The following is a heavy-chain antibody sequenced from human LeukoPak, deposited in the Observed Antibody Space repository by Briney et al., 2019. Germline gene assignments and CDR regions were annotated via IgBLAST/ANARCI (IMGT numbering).Heavy chain of an antibody. D-gene: IGHD1-26*01. Sequence: ASVKVSCKASGYTFTSYDINWVRQATGQGLEWMGWMNPNSGNTGYAQKFQGRVTITRNTSISTAYMELSSLRSEDTAVYYCARGRGGSIHRGYDYWGQGTLVTVSS. CDR1: GYTFTSYD. V-gene: IGHV1-8*03. CDR2: MNPNSGNT. J-gene: IGHJ4*02. CDR3: ARGRGGSIHRGYDY.